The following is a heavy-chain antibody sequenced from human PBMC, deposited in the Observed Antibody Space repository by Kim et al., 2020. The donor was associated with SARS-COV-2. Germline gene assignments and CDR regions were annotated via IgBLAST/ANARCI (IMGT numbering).Heavy chain of an antibody. D-gene: IGHD1-1*01. CDR2: IKGKTDGGTT. Sequence: GGSLRLSCAASGFTFSNAWMSWVRQAPGKGLEWVGRIKGKTDGGTTDYAAPVKGRFTISRDDSKNTLYLQMNSLKTEDTAVYYCTPANPTTYVSFDYWGQGTLVTVSS. V-gene: IGHV3-15*01. CDR1: GFTFSNAW. J-gene: IGHJ4*02. CDR3: TPANPTTYVSFDY.